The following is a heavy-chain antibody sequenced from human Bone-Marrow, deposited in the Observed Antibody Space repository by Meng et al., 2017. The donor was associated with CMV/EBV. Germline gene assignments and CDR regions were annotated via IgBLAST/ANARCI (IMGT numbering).Heavy chain of an antibody. CDR2: IHPHRGDT. CDR1: GYTFTAHY. Sequence: ASVKVSCKASGYTFTAHYFHWVRQAPGQGLEWMGWIHPHRGDTNYAQQFQGRVTLTRDTSISTAYMELSSLRSEDTAVYYCARGSFRGSYFYWVQGKLVNFSS. CDR3: ARGSFRGSYFY. D-gene: IGHD1-26*01. V-gene: IGHV1-2*02. J-gene: IGHJ4*02.